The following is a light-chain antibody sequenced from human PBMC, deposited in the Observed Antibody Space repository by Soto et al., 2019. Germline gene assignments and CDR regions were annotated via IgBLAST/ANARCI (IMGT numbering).Light chain of an antibody. J-gene: IGLJ2*01. CDR1: SSDVGNYNF. V-gene: IGLV2-14*01. CDR3: SSYTSSSTVV. Sequence: QSALTQPASVSGSPGQSITISCTGTSSDVGNYNFVSWYQQYPGKAPKLMIYDVSNRPSGVSDRFSGSKSGNTASLTISGLQVEDEADYYCSSYTSSSTVVFGGGTKVTVL. CDR2: DVS.